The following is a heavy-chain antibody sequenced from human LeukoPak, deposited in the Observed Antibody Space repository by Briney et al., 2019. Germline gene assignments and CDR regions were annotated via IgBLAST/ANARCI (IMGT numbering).Heavy chain of an antibody. CDR1: GGSISSSNYY. Sequence: SETLSLTCTVSGGSISSSNYYWGWIRQPPGKGLEWIGSIYYSGTTYYSSSLKSRVIISVDTSKNQFSLKLSSVTATDTAMYYCARHEAQDFDYWGQGTLVTVSS. CDR2: IYYSGTT. V-gene: IGHV4-39*01. CDR3: ARHEAQDFDY. J-gene: IGHJ4*02.